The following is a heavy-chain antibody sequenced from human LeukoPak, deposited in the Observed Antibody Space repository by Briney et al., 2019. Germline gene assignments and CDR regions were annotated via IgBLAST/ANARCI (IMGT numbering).Heavy chain of an antibody. CDR2: IYWDDDK. J-gene: IGHJ5*02. V-gene: IGHV2-5*02. Sequence: SGPTLLHATPTLTLTFTFSGFSLGTRGGGGGWIRQPPVKAVEWLALIYWDDDKRYSPSLKSRLTITNDTSKNQVVLTMTNMDPVDTATYYCAPDMAALGFDPWGQGTLVTVSS. CDR1: GFSLGTRGGG. D-gene: IGHD3-9*01. CDR3: APDMAALGFDP.